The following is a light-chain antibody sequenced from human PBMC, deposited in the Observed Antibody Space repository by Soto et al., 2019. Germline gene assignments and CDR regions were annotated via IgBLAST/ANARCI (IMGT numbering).Light chain of an antibody. CDR3: RQYGSSPSYT. CDR2: GAS. Sequence: EIVLTQSPGTLSLSPGERATLSCRASQSVNSDYLAWYQQRPGQAPRLLIYGASSRATGIPDRFSGSGSATDFTLTISRLEPEDFAVYYCRQYGSSPSYTFGQGTKLEIK. V-gene: IGKV3-20*01. CDR1: QSVNSDY. J-gene: IGKJ2*01.